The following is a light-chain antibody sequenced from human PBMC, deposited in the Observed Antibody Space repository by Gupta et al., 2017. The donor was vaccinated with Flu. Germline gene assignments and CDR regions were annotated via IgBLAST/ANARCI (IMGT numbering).Light chain of an antibody. V-gene: IGKV1-5*03. CDR3: QQYKSYRA. J-gene: IGKJ1*01. CDR2: KAS. Sequence: VGERITITCRASKSISTWLAWYQQKPGKAPKLFIYKASSLESGVPSRFSGSGSGTEFTLTISSLQPDDFATYYCQQYKSYRAFGQGTKVEIK. CDR1: KSISTW.